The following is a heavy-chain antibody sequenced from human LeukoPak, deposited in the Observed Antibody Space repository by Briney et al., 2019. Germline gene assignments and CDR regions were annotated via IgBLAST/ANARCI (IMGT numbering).Heavy chain of an antibody. J-gene: IGHJ4*02. CDR3: ARHHGDDYSFDY. V-gene: IGHV4-61*08. Sequence: PSETLSLTCTVSGGSISSGGSYWSWIRQHPGKGLEWIGYIYYSGTTNYNPSLKSRVTISVDTSKNQFSLKLSSVTAADTAVYYCARHHGDDYSFDYWGQGTLVTVSS. CDR1: GGSISSGGSY. D-gene: IGHD4-11*01. CDR2: IYYSGTT.